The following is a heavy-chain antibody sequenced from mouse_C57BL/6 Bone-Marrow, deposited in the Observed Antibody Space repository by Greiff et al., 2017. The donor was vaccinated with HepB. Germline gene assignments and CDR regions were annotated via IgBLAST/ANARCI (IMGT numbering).Heavy chain of an antibody. CDR3: ARPDYYGSSYPLDY. D-gene: IGHD1-1*01. J-gene: IGHJ2*01. V-gene: IGHV5-2*01. CDR2: INSDGGST. Sequence: EVKVVDSGGGLVQPGESLKLSCESNEYEFPSHDMSWVRKTPEKRLELVAAINSDGGSTYYPDTMERRFIISRDNTKKTLYLQMSSLRSEDTALYYCARPDYYGSSYPLDYWGQGTTLTVSS. CDR1: EYEFPSHD.